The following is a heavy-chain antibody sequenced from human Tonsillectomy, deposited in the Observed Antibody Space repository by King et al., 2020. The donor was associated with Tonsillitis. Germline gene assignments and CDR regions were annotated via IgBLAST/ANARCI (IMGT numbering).Heavy chain of an antibody. CDR1: GGSISSSRYY. CDR3: ARHFRGYRGYDTHSFDY. Sequence: LQLQESGPGLVKPSETLSLPCTVSGGSISSSRYYWGWIRQPPGKGLEWIGSIYYSGSTYYNPSLKSRVTISVDTSKNQFSLTLSSVTDADTAVYYCARHFRGYRGYDTHSFDYWGQGTLVTVSS. D-gene: IGHD5-12*01. CDR2: IYYSGST. V-gene: IGHV4-39*01. J-gene: IGHJ4*01.